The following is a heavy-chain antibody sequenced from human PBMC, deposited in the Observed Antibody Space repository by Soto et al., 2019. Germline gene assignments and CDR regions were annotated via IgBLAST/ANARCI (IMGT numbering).Heavy chain of an antibody. V-gene: IGHV3-48*01. CDR3: ARTRMEWALYFDN. CDR2: ISSSSKTI. Sequence: EVQLLESGGGLIQPGGSLRLSCVASGFNVSDSGMNWARRSPGKGLEWISYISSSSKTIYYAGSVEVRFTISIDNVRNSVHLQMNNLRGEDTGVYYCARTRMEWALYFDNWGLGALVTVSS. D-gene: IGHD3-3*01. CDR1: GFNVSDSG. J-gene: IGHJ4*02.